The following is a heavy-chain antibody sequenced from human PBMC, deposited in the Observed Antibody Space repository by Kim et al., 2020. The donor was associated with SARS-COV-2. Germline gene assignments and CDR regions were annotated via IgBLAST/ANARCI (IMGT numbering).Heavy chain of an antibody. D-gene: IGHD2-15*01. V-gene: IGHV4-59*13. CDR1: GGSITSYY. CDR2: IYYSGST. CDR3: ARVSGYCSGGSCYQKYYFDY. J-gene: IGHJ4*02. Sequence: SETLSLTCTVSGGSITSYYWSWIRQPPGKGLEWIGYIYYSGSTNYNPSLKSRVTISVDTSKNQFSLKLSSVTAADTAGYYCARVSGYCSGGSCYQKYYFDYWGQGTLVTVSS.